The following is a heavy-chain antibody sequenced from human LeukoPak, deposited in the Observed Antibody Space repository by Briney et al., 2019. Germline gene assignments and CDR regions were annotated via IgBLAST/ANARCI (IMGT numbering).Heavy chain of an antibody. CDR2: ISAYNGNT. CDR3: ARAKRSQWSVGAYYYYYMDV. CDR1: RYTFTIYG. V-gene: IGHV1-18*01. D-gene: IGHD6-19*01. Sequence: ASVKVSCKASRYTFTIYGISWVRQAPGQGLEWMGWISAYNGNTNYAQKLQGRVTMTTDTSTRTAYMELRSLRSDDTAVYYCARAKRSQWSVGAYYYYYMDVWGKGTTVTISS. J-gene: IGHJ6*03.